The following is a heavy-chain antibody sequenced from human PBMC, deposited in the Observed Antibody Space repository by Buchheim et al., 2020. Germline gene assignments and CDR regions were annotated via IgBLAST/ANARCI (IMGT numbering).Heavy chain of an antibody. CDR3: AKGNGVALAGLFSEY. Sequence: EVQLLESGGGLVQPGGSLRLSCTASGFTFSNYAMSWVRQAPGKGLEWVSAISGSDGSTSYADSVKGRFTISRDNSKTTLYLQMNSLRAEDTAVYYCAKGNGVALAGLFSEYWGQGTL. CDR1: GFTFSNYA. V-gene: IGHV3-23*01. CDR2: ISGSDGST. J-gene: IGHJ4*02. D-gene: IGHD6-19*01.